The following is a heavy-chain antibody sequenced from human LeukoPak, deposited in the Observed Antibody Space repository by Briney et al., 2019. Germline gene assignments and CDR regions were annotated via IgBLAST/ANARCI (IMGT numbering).Heavy chain of an antibody. CDR1: GFTFSDYA. V-gene: IGHV3-23*01. J-gene: IGHJ4*02. Sequence: GGSLRLSCAASGFTFSDYAMSWVRQAPGKGLDWVSAISGSGGTTYYADAVEGRFTISRDNSKNTLFLQMNSLRADDTAVYYCATRVGTYFGHWGQGTLVTVSS. CDR3: ATRVGTYFGH. D-gene: IGHD2-21*02. CDR2: ISGSGGTT.